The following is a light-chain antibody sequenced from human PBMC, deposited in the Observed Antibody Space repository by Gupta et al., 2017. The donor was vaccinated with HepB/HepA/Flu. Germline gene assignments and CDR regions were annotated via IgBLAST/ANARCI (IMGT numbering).Light chain of an antibody. CDR2: GNI. J-gene: IGLJ2*01. CDR3: QSFDSSLSAVV. Sequence: SVLTQPPSVSGAPGQWVTISCTGSTSNIGTGYDVHWYQHLPGTAPKLLMYGNILRPSGVPARFSGSKSGTSASLAITGLQAEDEAYYYCQSFDSSLSAVVFGGGTKLTVL. CDR1: TSNIGTGYD. V-gene: IGLV1-40*01.